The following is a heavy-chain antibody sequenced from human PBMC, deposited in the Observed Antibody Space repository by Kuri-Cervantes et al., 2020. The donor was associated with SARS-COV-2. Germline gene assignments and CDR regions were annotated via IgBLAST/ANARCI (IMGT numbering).Heavy chain of an antibody. CDR1: GFTFSSYA. Sequence: GGSLRLSCAASGFTFSSYAMHWVRQASGKGLEWVGRVRGKANNYATAYAASVKGRSTISRNDSKNMAYLQMNSLKTEDTAVYYCTTLIDYWGQGALVTVSS. J-gene: IGHJ4*02. V-gene: IGHV3-73*01. CDR2: VRGKANNYAT. CDR3: TTLIDY.